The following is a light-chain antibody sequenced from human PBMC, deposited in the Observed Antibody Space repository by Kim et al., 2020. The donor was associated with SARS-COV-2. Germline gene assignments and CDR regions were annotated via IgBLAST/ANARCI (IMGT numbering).Light chain of an antibody. CDR3: AAWDDSLNGRV. J-gene: IGLJ3*02. CDR1: HSNIGTNG. V-gene: IGLV1-44*01. Sequence: VTMFCSGSHSNIGTNGVTWYQQFPGTAPKLLIYNNNQRPSGVPDRFSGSRAGTTASLDIIGFQSEDEADYYCAAWDDSLNGRVFGGGTQLTVL. CDR2: NNN.